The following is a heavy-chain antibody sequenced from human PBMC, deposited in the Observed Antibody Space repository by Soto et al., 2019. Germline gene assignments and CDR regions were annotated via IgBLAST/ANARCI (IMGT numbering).Heavy chain of an antibody. CDR2: IDNGGNT. D-gene: IGHD2-2*01. V-gene: IGHV3-66*01. J-gene: IGHJ4*02. CDR3: ARGRGSTGYLGREHYFDY. Sequence: EVQVVESGGGLVQPGGSLRLSCAASGFSVTNNYMNWVRQAPGKGLEWVSIIDNGGNTYYADSVKDRFTISRDNSRNTLYLHMASLRAEDTAVYYCARGRGSTGYLGREHYFDYWGQGTLVTVSP. CDR1: GFSVTNNY.